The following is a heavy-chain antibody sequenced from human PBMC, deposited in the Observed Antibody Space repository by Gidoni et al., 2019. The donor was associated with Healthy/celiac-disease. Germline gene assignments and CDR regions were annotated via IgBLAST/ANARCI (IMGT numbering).Heavy chain of an antibody. CDR2: ISYDGSNK. D-gene: IGHD3-9*01. Sequence: QVQLVESGGGVVQPGRSLRLSCAASGFTFSSYGMHWGRQAPGKGLEWVAVISYDGSNKYYADSVKGRFTISRDNSKNTLYLQMNSLRAEDTAVYYCARWDDILTAHGAFDIWGQGTMVTVSS. V-gene: IGHV3-30*03. CDR3: ARWDDILTAHGAFDI. CDR1: GFTFSSYG. J-gene: IGHJ3*02.